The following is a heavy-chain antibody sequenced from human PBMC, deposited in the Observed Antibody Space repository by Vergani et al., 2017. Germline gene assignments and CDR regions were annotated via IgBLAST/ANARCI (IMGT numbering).Heavy chain of an antibody. D-gene: IGHD6-6*01. J-gene: IGHJ6*03. CDR3: ARVLCGVAARPTPLYMDV. V-gene: IGHV4-59*12. CDR1: GGSISSYY. CDR2: IYYSGST. Sequence: QVQLQESGPGLVKPSETLSLTCTVSGGSISSYYWSWIRQPPGKGLEWIGYIYYSGSTNYNPSLKSRVTISVDTSKNQFSLKLSSVTAADTAVYYCARVLCGVAARPTPLYMDVWGKGTTVTVSS.